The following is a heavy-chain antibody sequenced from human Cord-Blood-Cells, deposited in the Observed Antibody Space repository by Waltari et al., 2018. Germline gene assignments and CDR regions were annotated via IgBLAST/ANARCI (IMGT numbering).Heavy chain of an antibody. CDR1: GGSFSGYY. D-gene: IGHD6-6*01. Sequence: QGQLQPWGAGLLKPSETLSLTCAVYGGSFSGYYWSWIRQPPGKGLEWIGESNHSGSTNYNPSLKSRVTISVDTSKNQFSLKLSSVTAADTAVYYCARGGGTRYFDLWGRGTLVTVSS. J-gene: IGHJ2*01. CDR2: SNHSGST. V-gene: IGHV4-34*01. CDR3: ARGGGTRYFDL.